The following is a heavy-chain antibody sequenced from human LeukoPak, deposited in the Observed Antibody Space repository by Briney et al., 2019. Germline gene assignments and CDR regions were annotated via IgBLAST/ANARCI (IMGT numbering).Heavy chain of an antibody. V-gene: IGHV3-74*01. D-gene: IGHD3-22*01. CDR3: ARDPYYYDSSGYHDAFDI. J-gene: IGHJ3*02. CDR1: GFTFSSYW. Sequence: GGSLRLSCAASGFTFSSYWMHWVHQAPGKGLVWVSRINSDGSSTSYADSVKGRLTISRDNAKNTLYLQMNSLRAEDTAVYYCARDPYYYDSSGYHDAFDIWGQGTMVTVSS. CDR2: INSDGSST.